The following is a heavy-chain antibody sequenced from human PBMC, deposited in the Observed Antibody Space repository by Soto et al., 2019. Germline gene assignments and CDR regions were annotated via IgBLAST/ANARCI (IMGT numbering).Heavy chain of an antibody. CDR2: ISGSGGST. CDR3: AKDISTYCSGGSCYAFDI. CDR1: GFTFSSYA. Sequence: GGSLRLSCAASGFTFSSYAMSWVRQAPGKGLEWVSAISGSGGSTYYADSVKGRFTISRDNSKNTLYLQMNSLRAEDTAVYYCAKDISTYCSGGSCYAFDIWGQGTMVTVSS. J-gene: IGHJ3*02. D-gene: IGHD2-15*01. V-gene: IGHV3-23*01.